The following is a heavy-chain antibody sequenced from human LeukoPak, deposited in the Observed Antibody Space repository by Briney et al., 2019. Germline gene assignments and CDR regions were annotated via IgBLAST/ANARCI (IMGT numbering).Heavy chain of an antibody. J-gene: IGHJ4*02. V-gene: IGHV1-18*01. Sequence: ASVKVSCKASGYTFTNYGISWVRQAPGQGLEWMAWISAYNGNTDYAQKFQGRVTVTADTSTSTAYMELRSLRSDDTAVYYCARSGCSAGSCYSQTVKFDSWGQGALVTVSS. CDR1: GYTFTNYG. CDR2: ISAYNGNT. CDR3: ARSGCSAGSCYSQTVKFDS. D-gene: IGHD2-15*01.